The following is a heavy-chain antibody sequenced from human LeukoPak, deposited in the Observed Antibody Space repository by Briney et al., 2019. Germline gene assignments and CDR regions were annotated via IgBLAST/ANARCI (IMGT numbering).Heavy chain of an antibody. Sequence: GGSLRLSCAASGFTVSSNYMSWVRQAPGKGLEWVANIKEDGSEKYYVDSVKGRFTISRDNAKNSLYLQMNSLRADDTAVYYCARDTRPVEMATIDYWGQGTLVTVSS. J-gene: IGHJ4*02. CDR3: ARDTRPVEMATIDY. CDR2: IKEDGSEK. V-gene: IGHV3-7*01. D-gene: IGHD5-24*01. CDR1: GFTVSSNY.